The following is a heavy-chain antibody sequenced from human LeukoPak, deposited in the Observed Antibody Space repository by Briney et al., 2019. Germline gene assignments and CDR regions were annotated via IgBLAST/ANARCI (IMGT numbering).Heavy chain of an antibody. CDR3: ALSGSYAPFDY. D-gene: IGHD1-26*01. Sequence: GSSVKVSCKASGYTFTSYGISLVRQAPGQGLEWMGWISAYNGNTNYAQKLQGRVTMTTDTSTSTAYMELRSLRSDDTAVYYCALSGSYAPFDYWGQGTLVTVSS. V-gene: IGHV1-18*01. CDR2: ISAYNGNT. CDR1: GYTFTSYG. J-gene: IGHJ4*02.